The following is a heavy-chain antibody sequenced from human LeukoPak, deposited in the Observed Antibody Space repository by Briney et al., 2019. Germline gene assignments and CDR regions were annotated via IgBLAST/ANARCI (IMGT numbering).Heavy chain of an antibody. CDR3: ARLRSIAVAGKVSSYYYGMDV. D-gene: IGHD6-19*01. V-gene: IGHV1-2*02. CDR1: GYTFTGYY. Sequence: ASVKVSCKASGYTFTGYYMHWVRQAPGQGLEWMGWINPNSGGTNYAQKFQGRVTMTRDTSISTAYMEPSRLRSDDTAVYYCARLRSIAVAGKVSSYYYGMDVWGQGTTVTVSS. J-gene: IGHJ6*02. CDR2: INPNSGGT.